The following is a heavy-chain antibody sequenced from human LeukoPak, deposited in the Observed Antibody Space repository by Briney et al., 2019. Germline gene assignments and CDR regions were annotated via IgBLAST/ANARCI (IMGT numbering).Heavy chain of an antibody. CDR2: IIPILGIA. V-gene: IGHV1-69*04. CDR3: ARDPRSYYYDSSGYNNWFDP. Sequence: SVKVSCKASGGTFSSYAISWVRQAPGQGLEWMGRIIPILGIANYAQKFQGRVTITADKSTSTAYMELSSLRSEDTAVYYCARDPRSYYYDSSGYNNWFDPWGQGTLVTVSS. D-gene: IGHD3-22*01. J-gene: IGHJ5*02. CDR1: GGTFSSYA.